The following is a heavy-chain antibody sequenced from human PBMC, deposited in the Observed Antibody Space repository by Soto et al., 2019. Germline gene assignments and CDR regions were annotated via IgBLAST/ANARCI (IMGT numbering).Heavy chain of an antibody. CDR2: ISDSGATT. J-gene: IGHJ4*02. D-gene: IGHD6-19*01. CDR1: GFPFGENA. Sequence: GGSLRLSCAASGFPFGENAMSWVRQAPGKGLEWVSGISDSGATTYYADSVRGRFTISRDNSKNTLYLQMKSLRAEDSASYYFAKEDTSSGSLDYWGQGALVTVSS. CDR3: AKEDTSSGSLDY. V-gene: IGHV3-23*01.